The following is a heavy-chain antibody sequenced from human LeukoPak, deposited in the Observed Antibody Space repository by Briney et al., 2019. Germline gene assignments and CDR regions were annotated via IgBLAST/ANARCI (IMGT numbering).Heavy chain of an antibody. CDR3: ARAIREIRYFDY. D-gene: IGHD5-24*01. CDR1: GGSISTTY. V-gene: IGHV4-59*01. Sequence: SETLSLTCTVSGGSISTTYWSWIRQPPGKGLEWIGYIYHSGSTKYNPSLKSRVTMSVDTSKNQFSLKLSSVTAADTAVYYCARAIREIRYFDYWGQGTLVTVSS. J-gene: IGHJ4*02. CDR2: IYHSGST.